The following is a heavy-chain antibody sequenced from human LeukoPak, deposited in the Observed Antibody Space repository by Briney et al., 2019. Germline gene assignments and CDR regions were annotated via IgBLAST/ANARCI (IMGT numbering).Heavy chain of an antibody. J-gene: IGHJ4*02. D-gene: IGHD3-22*01. Sequence: ASVKVSCKASGGTFSSYAISWVRQAPGQGLEWMGRIIPIFGTANYAQKFQGRVTITTDESTCTAYMELSSLRSEDTAVYYCARGPYDSSGYPTAFDYWGQGTLVTVSS. CDR2: IIPIFGTA. CDR1: GGTFSSYA. CDR3: ARGPYDSSGYPTAFDY. V-gene: IGHV1-69*05.